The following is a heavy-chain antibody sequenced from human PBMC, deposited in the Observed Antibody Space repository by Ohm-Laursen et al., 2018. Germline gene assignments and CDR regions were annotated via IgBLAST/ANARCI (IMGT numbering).Heavy chain of an antibody. Sequence: GTLSLTCTVSGGSVSTYYWNWIRQPAGKGLEWIGRISSSGNTNYNPSLKSRVTMSVDTSKNQFSLKLSSSTDADTAVYYCARRGSGGRSFDYWGQGSLVTVSS. CDR1: GGSVSTYY. D-gene: IGHD2-15*01. CDR3: ARRGSGGRSFDY. CDR2: ISSSGNT. V-gene: IGHV4-4*07. J-gene: IGHJ4*02.